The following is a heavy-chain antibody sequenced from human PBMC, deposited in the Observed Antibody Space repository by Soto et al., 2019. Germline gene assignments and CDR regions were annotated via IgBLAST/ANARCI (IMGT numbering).Heavy chain of an antibody. CDR1: GFAFGDYY. V-gene: IGHV3-11*01. CDR2: IRGNGNTI. CDR3: ARVRRTPERPVSGALYYMDV. J-gene: IGHJ6*03. Sequence: GGSLRLSCAASGFAFGDYYMIWIRQAPGKGLEWVSHIRGNGNTIYDADSVKGRFTTSRDNAKNSLYLQMNSLRAEDTAVYYCARVRRTPERPVSGALYYMDVWGKGTTVTVSS. D-gene: IGHD2-15*01.